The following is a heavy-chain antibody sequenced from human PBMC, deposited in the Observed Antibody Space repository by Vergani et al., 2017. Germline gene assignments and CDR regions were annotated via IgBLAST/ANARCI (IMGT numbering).Heavy chain of an antibody. CDR1: GGSVSSGSYY. CDR3: AREGDGYNYPPSGGMDV. Sequence: QVQLQESGPGLVKPSETLSLTCTVSGGSVSSGSYYWSWIRQPPGKGLEWIGYIYYSGSTNYNPSLKSRVTISVDTSKNQFSLKLSSVTAADTAVYYCAREGDGYNYPPSGGMDVWGQGTTVTVSS. CDR2: IYYSGST. D-gene: IGHD5-24*01. J-gene: IGHJ6*02. V-gene: IGHV4-61*01.